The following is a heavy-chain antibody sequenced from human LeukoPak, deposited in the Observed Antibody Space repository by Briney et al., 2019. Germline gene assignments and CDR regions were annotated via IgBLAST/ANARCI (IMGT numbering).Heavy chain of an antibody. CDR3: ASSPAAPPQDFDY. V-gene: IGHV1-69*13. Sequence: SVKVSCKASGGTFSSYAISWVRQAPGQGLEWMGGIIPIFGTANYAQKFQGRVTITADESTSTAYMELSSLRSEDTAVYYCASSPAAPPQDFDYWGQGTLVTVSS. J-gene: IGHJ4*02. CDR2: IIPIFGTA. D-gene: IGHD2-2*01. CDR1: GGTFSSYA.